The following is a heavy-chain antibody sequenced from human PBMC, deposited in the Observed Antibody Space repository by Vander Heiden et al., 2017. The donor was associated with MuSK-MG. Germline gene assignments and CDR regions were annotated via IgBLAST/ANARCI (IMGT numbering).Heavy chain of an antibody. D-gene: IGHD4-17*01. CDR3: ARGFPDDYGALGGAFDI. CDR2: IYYSGST. V-gene: IGHV4-59*01. CDR1: GGSISSYY. J-gene: IGHJ3*02. Sequence: QVQLQESGPGLVKPSETLSLTCTVSGGSISSYYWSWIRQPPGKGLEWIGYIYYSGSTNYNPSLKRRVTISVDTSKNQFSLKLSSVTAADTAVYYCARGFPDDYGALGGAFDIWGQGTMVTVSS.